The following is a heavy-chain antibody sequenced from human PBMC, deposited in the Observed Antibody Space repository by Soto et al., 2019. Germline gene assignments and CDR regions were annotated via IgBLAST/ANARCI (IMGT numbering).Heavy chain of an antibody. V-gene: IGHV4-30-2*01. D-gene: IGHD3-10*01. CDR1: GGSISGGGFS. CDR3: ARLQFGEGFDY. Sequence: QLQLQESGSRLVKPSQTLSLTCAVSGGSISGGGFSWSLIRQPPGKGLEWIGYILHTGGTQYNPSLKSRVSMSVAKSKNQFYLHLTSVTAADTAVYYCARLQFGEGFDYWGQGAPVTVSS. CDR2: ILHTGGT. J-gene: IGHJ4*02.